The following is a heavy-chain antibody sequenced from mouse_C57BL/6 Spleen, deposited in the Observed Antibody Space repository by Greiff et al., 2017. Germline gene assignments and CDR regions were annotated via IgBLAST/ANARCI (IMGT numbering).Heavy chain of an antibody. CDR3: PRDDDDEVYRWEKAWFAY. J-gene: IGHJ3*01. D-gene: IGHD2-4*01. CDR1: GFTFSSYA. Sequence: EVQGVQPGGGLVKPGGSLTLSCAASGFTFSSYAMSWVRQTPDKRLEWVATISDGGSYTYYPDNVKGRFTIYSDNAKDNLYLKMRHLETADTAMYCCPRDDDDEVYRWEKAWFAYWGHGTVV. CDR2: ISDGGSYT. V-gene: IGHV5-4*01.